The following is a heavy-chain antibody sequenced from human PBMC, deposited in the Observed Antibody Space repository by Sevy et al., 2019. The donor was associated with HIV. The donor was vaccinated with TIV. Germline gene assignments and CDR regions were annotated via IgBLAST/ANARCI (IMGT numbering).Heavy chain of an antibody. CDR1: GFTFSSYS. V-gene: IGHV3-21*01. Sequence: GESLKISCAASGFTFSSYSMNWVRQAPGKGLEWVSSISSSSSYIYYADSVKGRFTISRDNAKNSLYLQMNSLRAEDTAVYYCAREYYDSSSSVYIDYWGQGTLVTVSS. CDR3: AREYYDSSSSVYIDY. D-gene: IGHD3-22*01. CDR2: ISSSSSYI. J-gene: IGHJ4*02.